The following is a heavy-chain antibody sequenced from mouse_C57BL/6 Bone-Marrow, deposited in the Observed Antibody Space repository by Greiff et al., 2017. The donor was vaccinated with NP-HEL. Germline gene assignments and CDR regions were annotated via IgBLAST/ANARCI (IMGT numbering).Heavy chain of an antibody. CDR1: GYTFTSYG. CDR3: ARRGDGYYGSDAMDY. V-gene: IGHV1-81*01. D-gene: IGHD2-3*01. CDR2: IYPRSGNT. J-gene: IGHJ4*01. Sequence: VQLQQSGAELARPGASVKLSCKASGYTFTSYGLSWVKQRTGQGLEWIGEIYPRSGNTYYNEKFKGKATLTADKSSSTAYMELRSLTSEDSAVYFCARRGDGYYGSDAMDYWGQGTSVTVSS.